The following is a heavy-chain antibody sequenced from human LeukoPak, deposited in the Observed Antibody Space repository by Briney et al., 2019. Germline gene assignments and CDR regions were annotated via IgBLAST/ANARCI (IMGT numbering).Heavy chain of an antibody. J-gene: IGHJ4*02. CDR1: GGSISSYY. Sequence: KPSETLSLTSTVSGGSISSYYWSWLRQPPGKGLEWIGYIYYSGSTNYNPSLKSRVTISVDTSKNQFSLKLSSVTDADTAVYYCARPHSGYPGPPGYWGQGTLVTVSS. D-gene: IGHD5-12*01. CDR3: ARPHSGYPGPPGY. CDR2: IYYSGST. V-gene: IGHV4-59*08.